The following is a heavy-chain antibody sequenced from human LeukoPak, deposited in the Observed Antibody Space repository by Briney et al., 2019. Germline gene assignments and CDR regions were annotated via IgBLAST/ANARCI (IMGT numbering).Heavy chain of an antibody. CDR2: IIPIFGTA. D-gene: IGHD7-27*01. V-gene: IGHV1-69*13. CDR1: GGTFSSYA. J-gene: IGHJ3*02. CDR3: ARDQRLPGDAFDI. Sequence: SVKVSCKASGGTFSSYAISWVRQAPGPGLEWMGGIIPIFGTANYAQKFQGRVTITADESTSTAYMELSSLRSEDTAVYYCARDQRLPGDAFDIWGQGTMVTVSS.